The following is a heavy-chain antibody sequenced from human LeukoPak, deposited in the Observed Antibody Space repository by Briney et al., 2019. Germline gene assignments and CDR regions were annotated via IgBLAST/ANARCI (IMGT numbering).Heavy chain of an antibody. J-gene: IGHJ6*03. D-gene: IGHD1-26*01. CDR2: MNPNSGNT. CDR3: ARGAAPLSGYYYYYYMDV. CDR1: GYTFTSYD. V-gene: IGHV1-8*01. Sequence: ASVKVSCKASGYTFTSYDINWVRQAPGQGLEWMGWMNPNSGNTGYAQKFQGRVTMTRNTSISTAYMELSSLRSEDTAVYYCARGAAPLSGYYYYYYMDVWGKGTTVTVSS.